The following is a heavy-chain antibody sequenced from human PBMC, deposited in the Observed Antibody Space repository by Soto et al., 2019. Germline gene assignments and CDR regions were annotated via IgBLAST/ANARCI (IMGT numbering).Heavy chain of an antibody. V-gene: IGHV3-21*01. D-gene: IGHD3-3*02. J-gene: IGHJ5*01. CDR3: ARISRGNCFDS. Sequence: EVRLVESGGGLVNPGGSLRLSCAVSEFTFSFYSMSWVRQAPGKGLEWISSISSTGTYKYYADSVKGRFTVSRDNAKNSLSLQLNRLGAEDTAVYHCARISRGNCFDSWGKGTLVTVSS. CDR2: ISSTGTYK. CDR1: EFTFSFYS.